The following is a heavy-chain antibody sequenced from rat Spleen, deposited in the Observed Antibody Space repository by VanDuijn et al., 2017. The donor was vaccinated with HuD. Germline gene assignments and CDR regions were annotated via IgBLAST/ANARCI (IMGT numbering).Heavy chain of an antibody. CDR2: IWSGGTT. J-gene: IGHJ4*01. CDR1: GFSLTNFG. V-gene: IGHV2-15*01. CDR3: ARSDAAHYQILDA. Sequence: QVQLKESGPGLVQPSQTLSLTCTVSGFSLTNFGVTWVRQPPGKGLEWIGAIWSGGTTDYSSALKSRLSISRDTSKNQVFLKVNGLQTDDTAIYFCARSDAAHYQILDAWGQGTSVTVSS. D-gene: IGHD1-1*01.